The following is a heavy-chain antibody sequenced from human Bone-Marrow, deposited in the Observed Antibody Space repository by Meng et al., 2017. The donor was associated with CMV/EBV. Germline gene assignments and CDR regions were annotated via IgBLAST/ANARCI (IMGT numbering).Heavy chain of an antibody. J-gene: IGHJ6*02. Sequence: GESLKISCAASGFTFSSYWMSWVRQAPGKGLEWVSSISSSSSYIYYADSVKGRFTISRDNAKTSLYLQMNSLRAEDTAVYYCARERFGGDCYSCHGMDVWGPGNTVNVAS. CDR2: ISSSSSYI. D-gene: IGHD2-21*01. CDR1: GFTFSSYW. CDR3: ARERFGGDCYSCHGMDV. V-gene: IGHV3-21*01.